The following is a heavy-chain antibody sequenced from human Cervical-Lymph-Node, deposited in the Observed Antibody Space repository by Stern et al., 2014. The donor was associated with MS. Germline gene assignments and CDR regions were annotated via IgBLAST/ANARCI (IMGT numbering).Heavy chain of an antibody. CDR1: GYSFTNYW. CDR3: ARHCAKREQCAFDY. D-gene: IGHD6-19*01. Sequence: VQLVQSGAEVKKPGESLKISCKGSGYSFTNYWIGWGRQVPGEGLEWMGIIYPGDSDTRYSPSFQGQVTISADKSIRTASLQWSSLKASDTAMYYCARHCAKREQCAFDYWGQGTLVTVSS. CDR2: IYPGDSDT. J-gene: IGHJ4*02. V-gene: IGHV5-51*01.